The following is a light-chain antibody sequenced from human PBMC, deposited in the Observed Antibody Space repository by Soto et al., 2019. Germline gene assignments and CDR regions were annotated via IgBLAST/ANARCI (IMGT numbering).Light chain of an antibody. CDR2: KAS. J-gene: IGKJ2*01. V-gene: IGKV1-5*03. Sequence: GDRVTITCRASQSITNYLDWYQHKPGKAPKHLIYKASTLETGVPSRISRSRSGTQFTLTISSLQPDDFATYYCHQHSGYSPYIFGQVTRLKIK. CDR3: HQHSGYSPYI. CDR1: QSITNY.